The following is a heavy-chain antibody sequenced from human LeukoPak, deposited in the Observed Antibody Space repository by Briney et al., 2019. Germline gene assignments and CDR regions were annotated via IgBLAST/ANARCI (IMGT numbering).Heavy chain of an antibody. Sequence: ASVKVSCKASGYTFTGYYMHWVRQAPGQGLEWMGRINPNSGGTNYAQKFQGRVTMTRDTSISTAYMELSRLRSDDTAVYYCARDKITMVRGVSFDPWGQGNLVTVSS. CDR1: GYTFTGYY. J-gene: IGHJ5*02. V-gene: IGHV1-2*06. CDR3: ARDKITMVRGVSFDP. D-gene: IGHD3-10*01. CDR2: INPNSGGT.